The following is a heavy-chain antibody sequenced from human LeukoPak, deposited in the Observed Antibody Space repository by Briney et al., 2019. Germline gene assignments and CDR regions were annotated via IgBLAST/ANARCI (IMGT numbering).Heavy chain of an antibody. CDR2: IKSKTDGGTT. CDR1: GFTFSNAW. D-gene: IGHD2-15*01. CDR3: TTVDCGGGSCYINWFDP. V-gene: IGHV3-15*01. Sequence: GGSLRLSCAASGFTFSNAWMSWVRQAPGKGLEWVGRIKSKTDGGTTDYAAPVKGRFTISRDDSKDTLYLQMNSLKTEDTAVHYCTTVDCGGGSCYINWFDPWGQGTLVTVSS. J-gene: IGHJ5*02.